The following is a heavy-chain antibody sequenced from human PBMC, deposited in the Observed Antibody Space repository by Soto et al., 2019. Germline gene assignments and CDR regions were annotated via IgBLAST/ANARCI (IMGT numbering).Heavy chain of an antibody. V-gene: IGHV3-23*04. CDR2: ISGTGADS. Sequence: EVQLVESGGGLEQPGGSLRLACAASGFTLSTYAMSWVRQTPGKGLEWVSHISGTGADSQYADSVKGRFTISRDNSKNMLFLQMNSLRVEDTAVYYWARDGYNNLPFGYWGQGTPVTVSS. CDR3: ARDGYNNLPFGY. J-gene: IGHJ4*02. CDR1: GFTLSTYA. D-gene: IGHD4-4*01.